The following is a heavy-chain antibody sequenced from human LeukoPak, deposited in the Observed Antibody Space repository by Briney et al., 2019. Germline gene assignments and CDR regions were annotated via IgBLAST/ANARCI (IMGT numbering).Heavy chain of an antibody. D-gene: IGHD6-6*01. Sequence: SETLSLTCTVSGGSISSYYWSGVRQPPGKGLEWSGYRYYSGSTTYNPSLKSRVTISLDTSNNQFSLKVSSVSAAATAIYYCAGEYSSSLGHYYHYIDAWGKGTTVTVSS. J-gene: IGHJ6*03. CDR2: RYYSGST. V-gene: IGHV4-59*08. CDR3: AGEYSSSLGHYYHYIDA. CDR1: GGSISSYY.